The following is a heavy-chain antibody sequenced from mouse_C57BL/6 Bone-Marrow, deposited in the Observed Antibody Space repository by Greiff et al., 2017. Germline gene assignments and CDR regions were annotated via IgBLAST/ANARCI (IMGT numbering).Heavy chain of an antibody. J-gene: IGHJ4*01. D-gene: IGHD1-1*01. CDR1: GFNIKDDY. Sequence: EVKLMESGAELVRPGASVKLSCTASGFNIKDDYMHWVKQRPEQGLEWIGWIDPENGDTEYASKFQGKATITADTSSNTAYLQLSSLTSEDTAVYYCTTGGYYGSSSYYAMDYWGQGTSVTVSS. CDR3: TTGGYYGSSSYYAMDY. CDR2: IDPENGDT. V-gene: IGHV14-4*01.